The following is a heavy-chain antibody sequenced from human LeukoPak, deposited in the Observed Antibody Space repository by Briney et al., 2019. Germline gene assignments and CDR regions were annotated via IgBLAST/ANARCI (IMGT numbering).Heavy chain of an antibody. J-gene: IGHJ4*02. V-gene: IGHV3-23*01. CDR1: GFSFSSYA. CDR2: LSGSGGST. CDR3: ARGLNYYDIDY. Sequence: GGSLRLSCAASGFSFSSYALTWVRQAPGKGLEWVSALSGSGGSTYYADSVKGRFTIFRDNSKNPLYLQMNSLRAEDTAVYYCARGLNYYDIDYWGQGTLVTVSS. D-gene: IGHD3-22*01.